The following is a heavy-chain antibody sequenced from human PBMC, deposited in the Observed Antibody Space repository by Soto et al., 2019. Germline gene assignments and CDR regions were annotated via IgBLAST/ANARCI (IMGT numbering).Heavy chain of an antibody. J-gene: IGHJ6*02. CDR3: ARDDRRVAGIGYYYYGMDV. CDR2: IYYSGST. Sequence: SETLSLTCTVSGGSISSYYWSWIRQPPGKGLEWIGYIYYSGSTNYNPSLKSRVTISVDTSKNQFSLKLSSVTAADTAVYYCARDDRRVAGIGYYYYGMDVWGQGTTVTVSS. D-gene: IGHD6-19*01. V-gene: IGHV4-59*01. CDR1: GGSISSYY.